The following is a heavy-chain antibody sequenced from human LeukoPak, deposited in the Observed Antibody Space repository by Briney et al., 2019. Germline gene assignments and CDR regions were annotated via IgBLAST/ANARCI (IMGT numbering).Heavy chain of an antibody. Sequence: PSETLPLTCSVSGGSISYYYWSWIRQPPGKGLEWIGYIYYTGTTNYNPPLKSRVTISLDTSKNQFSLRLSSVTAADTAVYYCARARNGDAFEIWGQGTMVTVSS. D-gene: IGHD2-8*01. CDR2: IYYTGTT. V-gene: IGHV4-59*01. J-gene: IGHJ3*02. CDR1: GGSISYYY. CDR3: ARARNGDAFEI.